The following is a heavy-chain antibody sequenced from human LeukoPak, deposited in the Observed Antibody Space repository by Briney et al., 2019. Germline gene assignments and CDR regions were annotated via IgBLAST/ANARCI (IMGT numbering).Heavy chain of an antibody. CDR2: LSSSGSAF. Sequence: GESLRLSCEDSGFTFRSYEMNWVRQAPGKGLEWIAYLSSSGSAFSYADSVKGRFTIARDNAKNSVYVEMNSLRADDTAVYYCARSARLMKGVVEVTALDDWGQGTLVTVSS. J-gene: IGHJ4*02. D-gene: IGHD3-3*01. V-gene: IGHV3-48*03. CDR3: ARSARLMKGVVEVTALDD. CDR1: GFTFRSYE.